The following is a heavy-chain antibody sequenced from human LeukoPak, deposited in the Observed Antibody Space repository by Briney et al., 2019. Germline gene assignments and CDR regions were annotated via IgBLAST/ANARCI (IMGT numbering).Heavy chain of an antibody. CDR2: ISHDGSNK. CDR3: AKGDYYGSGSYLDY. CDR1: GFTFRSYG. Sequence: GGSLRLSCAGSGFTFRSYGMHWVRPAPGKGLEWVAVISHDGSNKYYADSVKGRFTISRDNSKNTLYLQMNSLRAEDTAVYYCAKGDYYGSGSYLDYWGQGTLVTVSS. J-gene: IGHJ4*02. D-gene: IGHD3-10*01. V-gene: IGHV3-30*18.